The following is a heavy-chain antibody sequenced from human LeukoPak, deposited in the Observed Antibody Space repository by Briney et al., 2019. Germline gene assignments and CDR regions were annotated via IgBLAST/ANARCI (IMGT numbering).Heavy chain of an antibody. CDR3: AKDQGITMIAFDY. CDR2: IWYDGSNK. J-gene: IGHJ4*02. D-gene: IGHD3-22*01. V-gene: IGHV3-33*06. Sequence: GRSLRLSCAASGFTFSSYGMHWVRQAPGKGLEWVAVIWYDGSNKYYADSVKGRFTISRDNSKNTLYLQMNSLRAEDTAVYYCAKDQGITMIAFDYWGQGTLVTVSS. CDR1: GFTFSSYG.